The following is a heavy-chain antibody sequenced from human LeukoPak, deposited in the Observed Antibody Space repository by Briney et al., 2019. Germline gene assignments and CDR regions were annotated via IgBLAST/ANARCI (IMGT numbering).Heavy chain of an antibody. D-gene: IGHD1-26*01. CDR2: ISYDGHNK. CDR1: GFTFSDYY. J-gene: IGHJ6*02. CDR3: VKPGATRRDFYYYGMDV. V-gene: IGHV3-30*18. Sequence: QSGGSLRLSCAASGFTFSDYYMEWVRQAPGKGLGWVALISYDGHNKYYADSVKGRFTISRDNSKMYLQKNSLTIEDTAVYYCVKPGATRRDFYYYGMDVWGQGTTVTVSS.